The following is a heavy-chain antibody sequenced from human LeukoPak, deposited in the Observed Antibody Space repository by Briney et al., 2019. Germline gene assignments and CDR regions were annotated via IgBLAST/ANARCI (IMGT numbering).Heavy chain of an antibody. D-gene: IGHD3-10*01. CDR2: IIPIFGTA. Sequence: SVKVSCKASGGTFSSYAISWVRQAPGQGLEWMRGIIPIFGTANYAQKFQGRVTITADESTSTAYMELSSLRSEDTAVYYCARINKTPVRKRPAYWFDPWGQGTLVTVSS. CDR3: ARINKTPVRKRPAYWFDP. J-gene: IGHJ5*02. CDR1: GGTFSSYA. V-gene: IGHV1-69*01.